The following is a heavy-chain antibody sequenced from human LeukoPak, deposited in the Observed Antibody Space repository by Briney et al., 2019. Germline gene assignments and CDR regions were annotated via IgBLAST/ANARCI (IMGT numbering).Heavy chain of an antibody. V-gene: IGHV3-23*01. D-gene: IGHD6-13*01. CDR2: ISGSGGST. J-gene: IGHJ4*02. CDR1: GFTFSSYA. Sequence: GGSLRLSCAASGFTFSSYAMSWVRQAPGKGLEWVSAISGSGGSTYYADSVKGRFTISRDNSKNTLYLQMNSLRAEDTAVYYCAKGATYSSSWYGYFDYWGQGTLVTVSS. CDR3: AKGATYSSSWYGYFDY.